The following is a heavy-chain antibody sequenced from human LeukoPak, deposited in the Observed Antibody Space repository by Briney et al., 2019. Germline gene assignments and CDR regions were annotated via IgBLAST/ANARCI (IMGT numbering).Heavy chain of an antibody. Sequence: PGGSLRLSCAASGFTFSSYWMTWVRQAPGKGLEWVAVISYDGSNKYYADSVKGRFTISRDNSKNTLYLQMNSLRAEDTAVYYCAREGATTSFDYWGQGTLVTVSS. D-gene: IGHD1-26*01. CDR1: GFTFSSYW. V-gene: IGHV3-30*03. CDR3: AREGATTSFDY. J-gene: IGHJ4*02. CDR2: ISYDGSNK.